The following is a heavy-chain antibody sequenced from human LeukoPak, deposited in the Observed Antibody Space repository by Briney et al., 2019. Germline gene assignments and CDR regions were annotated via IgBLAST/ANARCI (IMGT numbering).Heavy chain of an antibody. Sequence: GGSLRLSCAGSGFTFSSHWIHWVRQAPGEGLVWVSRINPDGSSTTYADSVKGRFTISRDNAENTLYLQMNSLRVEDSAVYYCARAGYNRFDYWGQGTLVTVSS. CDR3: ARAGYNRFDY. J-gene: IGHJ4*02. CDR2: INPDGSST. V-gene: IGHV3-74*01. CDR1: GFTFSSHW. D-gene: IGHD1-1*01.